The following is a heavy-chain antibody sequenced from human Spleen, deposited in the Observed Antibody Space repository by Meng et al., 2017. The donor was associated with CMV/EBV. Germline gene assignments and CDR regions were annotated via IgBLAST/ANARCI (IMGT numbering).Heavy chain of an antibody. CDR1: GFTFRKYT. D-gene: IGHD3-10*01. CDR3: ARDLVRGVYSAFDI. J-gene: IGHJ3*02. Sequence: GGSLRLSCAASGFTFRKYTMNWVRRAPGKGLEWISYISSSGSSSTIYYADSVKGRFTISRDNAKNSLYLQMNSLRAEDTAVYYCARDLVRGVYSAFDIWGQGTMVTVSS. CDR2: ISSSGSSSTI. V-gene: IGHV3-48*04.